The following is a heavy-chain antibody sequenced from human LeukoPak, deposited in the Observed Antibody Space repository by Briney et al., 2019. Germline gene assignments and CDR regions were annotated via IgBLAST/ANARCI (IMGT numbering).Heavy chain of an antibody. V-gene: IGHV3-21*04. Sequence: PGGSLRLSCAASGFTFSSYSRNWVRQAPGKGLEWTSSISSSSSYIYYADSVKGRFTISRDNAKNSLYLQMNSLRAEDTAVYYCAKDTAYDFWSGPDLYYYYYMDVWGKGTTVTVSS. CDR3: AKDTAYDFWSGPDLYYYYYMDV. CDR2: ISSSSSYI. D-gene: IGHD3-3*01. J-gene: IGHJ6*03. CDR1: GFTFSSYS.